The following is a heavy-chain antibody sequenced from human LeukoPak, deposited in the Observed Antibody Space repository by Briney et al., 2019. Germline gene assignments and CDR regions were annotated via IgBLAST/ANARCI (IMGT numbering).Heavy chain of an antibody. CDR3: ARDRTSINWFDP. J-gene: IGHJ5*02. CDR2: IYYSGNT. V-gene: IGHV4-39*07. CDR1: GGSISNSRNQY. D-gene: IGHD2-2*01. Sequence: SETLSLTCTVSGGSISNSRNQYWSWIRQPPGKRLEDIRSIYYSGNTYYNPSLKSRVTISVDTSKIQFSLRLTSVTAADTAVYYCARDRTSINWFDPWGQGTLVTVSS.